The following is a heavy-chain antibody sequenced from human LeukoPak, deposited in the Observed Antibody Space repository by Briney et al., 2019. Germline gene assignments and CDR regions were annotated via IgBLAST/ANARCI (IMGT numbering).Heavy chain of an antibody. V-gene: IGHV4-31*03. CDR2: IYYSGSA. D-gene: IGHD3-9*01. J-gene: IGHJ4*02. CDR1: GGSISSGGYY. CDR3: ARERKGAYDI. Sequence: SETLSLTCTVSGGSISSGGYYWSWIRQHPGKGLEWIGYIYYSGSAYYNPSLKSRVTISVDTSKNQFSLKLSSVTAADTAVYYFARERKGAYDIWGQGTLVTVSS.